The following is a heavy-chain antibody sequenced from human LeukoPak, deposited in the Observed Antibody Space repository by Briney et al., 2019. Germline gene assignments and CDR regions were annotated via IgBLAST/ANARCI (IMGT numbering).Heavy chain of an antibody. V-gene: IGHV3-23*01. CDR2: ISGSGGST. CDR1: GFTFNTYA. J-gene: IGHJ4*02. CDR3: AKEKQTGMYCFDY. Sequence: GSLRLSCAVSGFTFNTYAMTWVRQAPGKGLEWVSIISGSGGSTDYADSVRGRFTISRDNSKNTLYLQMNSLRAEDTAVYYCAKEKQTGMYCFDYWGQGTLVTVSS. D-gene: IGHD3-10*01.